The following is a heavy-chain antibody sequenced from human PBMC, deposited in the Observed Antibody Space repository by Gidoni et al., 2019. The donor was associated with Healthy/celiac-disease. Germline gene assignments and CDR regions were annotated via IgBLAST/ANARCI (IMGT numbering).Heavy chain of an antibody. CDR3: TRVGWGGVAATPIHY. D-gene: IGHD2-15*01. V-gene: IGHV3-49*05. J-gene: IGHJ4*02. Sequence: EVQLVESGGGWVKPGRSLRLSCTASGFTFGDYARSWFRQAPGTGLGWGGFIRSKAYGGTTEYAASVKGRFTISRDDSKSIAYLQMNSLKTEDTAVYYCTRVGWGGVAATPIHYWGQGTLVTVSS. CDR2: IRSKAYGGTT. CDR1: GFTFGDYA.